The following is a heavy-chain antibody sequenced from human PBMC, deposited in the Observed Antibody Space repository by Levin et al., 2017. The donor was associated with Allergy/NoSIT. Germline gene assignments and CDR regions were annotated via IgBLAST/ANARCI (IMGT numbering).Heavy chain of an antibody. CDR3: AKDATGSYSDRTSSSLAFDI. V-gene: IGHV3-23*01. CDR2: ISGSGGST. D-gene: IGHD1-26*01. Sequence: GGSLRLSCAASGFTFSSYAMGWVRQAPGKGLEWVSAISGSGGSTYYADSVKGRFTISRDNSKNTLYLQMNSLRAEDTAVYYCAKDATGSYSDRTSSSLAFDIWGQGTMVTVSS. J-gene: IGHJ3*02. CDR1: GFTFSSYA.